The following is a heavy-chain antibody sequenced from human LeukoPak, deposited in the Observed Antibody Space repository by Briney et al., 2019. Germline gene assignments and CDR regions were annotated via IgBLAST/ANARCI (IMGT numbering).Heavy chain of an antibody. D-gene: IGHD2/OR15-2a*01. Sequence: KTGGPLRLSCAASGFTFSTYTMNWVRQAPGKGLEWISYISTSSSTIYYADSVKGRFTISRDNAKNSLFLQMNSLRAEDTAVYYCARGQFLIDYWGQGTLVTVSS. V-gene: IGHV3-48*01. J-gene: IGHJ4*02. CDR3: ARGQFLIDY. CDR1: GFTFSTYT. CDR2: ISTSSSTI.